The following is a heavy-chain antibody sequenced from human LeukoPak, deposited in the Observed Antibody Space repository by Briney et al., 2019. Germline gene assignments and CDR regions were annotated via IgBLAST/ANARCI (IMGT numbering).Heavy chain of an antibody. V-gene: IGHV3-74*01. CDR2: ITSDGSIT. D-gene: IGHD2/OR15-2a*01. CDR3: ARSNRDAFDM. CDR1: GFTFSSYW. J-gene: IGHJ3*02. Sequence: PGGSLRLSCAASGFTFSSYWMHWVRQAPGKGLVWVSRITSDGSITTYADFVKGRFTLSRDNAKKSLSLQMNSLRAEDTAIYYCARSNRDAFDMWGQGTVVTVSS.